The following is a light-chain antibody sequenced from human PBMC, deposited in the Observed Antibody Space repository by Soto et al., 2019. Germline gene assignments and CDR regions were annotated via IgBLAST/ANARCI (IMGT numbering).Light chain of an antibody. CDR3: QQSYSSPET. V-gene: IGKV1-39*01. Sequence: IQMTQSPSSLSASVGDRVTITCRASQSISNYLNWYQQKPGKAPKLLIYAASSLQGGVPSRFRGRGSGTDFTLTISRLQPEDFATYYCQQSYSSPETFGHGTKVEI. J-gene: IGKJ1*01. CDR1: QSISNY. CDR2: AAS.